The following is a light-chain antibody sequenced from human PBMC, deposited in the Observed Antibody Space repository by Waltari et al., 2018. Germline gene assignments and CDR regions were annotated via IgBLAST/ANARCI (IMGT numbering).Light chain of an antibody. V-gene: IGLV1-44*01. Sequence: QSVLTQPPSASGTPGQRVTISCSGGSSNIGSNTVNWYQQLPGTAPKLLSSTNNQRPSGVPDRCSSSKSGTSASLAISGLQTEDEADYYGAAWDDSLNVVLFGGGTKLTVL. CDR2: TNN. CDR3: AAWDDSLNVVL. CDR1: SSNIGSNT. J-gene: IGLJ2*01.